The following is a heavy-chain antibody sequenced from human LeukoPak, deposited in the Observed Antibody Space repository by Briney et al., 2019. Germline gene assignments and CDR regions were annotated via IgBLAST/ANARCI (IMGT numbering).Heavy chain of an antibody. Sequence: PGGSLRLSCAASGFAFSSYWMSWVRQAPGKGLEWVANIKQDGSEKYYVDSVKGRFTISRDNAKNSLYLQMNSLRAEDTAVYYCAREDGNDAFDIWGQGTMVTVSS. D-gene: IGHD5-24*01. J-gene: IGHJ3*02. CDR2: IKQDGSEK. CDR3: AREDGNDAFDI. V-gene: IGHV3-7*01. CDR1: GFAFSSYW.